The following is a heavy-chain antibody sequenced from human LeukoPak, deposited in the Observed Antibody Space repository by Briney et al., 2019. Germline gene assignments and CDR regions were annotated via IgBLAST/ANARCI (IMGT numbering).Heavy chain of an antibody. CDR1: GFTFSSYS. V-gene: IGHV3-21*01. Sequence: PGGTLRLSCTASGFTFSSYSMNWVRQAPGKGLEWVSSISSSSSYIYYADSVKGRFTISRDNAKNSLYLQMNSLRAEDTAVYYCARGAVAADYYYMDVWGKGTTVTISS. J-gene: IGHJ6*03. CDR3: ARGAVAADYYYMDV. CDR2: ISSSSSYI. D-gene: IGHD6-19*01.